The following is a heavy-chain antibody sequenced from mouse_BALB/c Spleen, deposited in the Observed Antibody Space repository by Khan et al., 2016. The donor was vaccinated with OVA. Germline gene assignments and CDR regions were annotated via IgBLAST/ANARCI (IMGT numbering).Heavy chain of an antibody. J-gene: IGHJ3*01. CDR2: ISYRGST. CDR1: GYSITTDYA. V-gene: IGHV3-2*02. CDR3: VRLGPGFSY. Sequence: EVQLQESGPGLVKPSQSLSLTCTVTGYSITTDYAWNWIRQFPGNKLEWMGYISYRGSTSYNPSLKSRISITRDTSKNQFFLQLNSVTTEDTATFYCVRLGPGFSYWGQGTLVTVSA. D-gene: IGHD4-1*01.